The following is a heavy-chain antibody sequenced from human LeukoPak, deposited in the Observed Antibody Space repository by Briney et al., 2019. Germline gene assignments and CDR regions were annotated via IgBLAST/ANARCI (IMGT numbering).Heavy chain of an antibody. V-gene: IGHV3-49*03. J-gene: IGHJ4*02. CDR2: IRSKAYGGTT. CDR3: TRDRDYVWGSYRYTTY. CDR1: GFTFGDYA. Sequence: RPGGSLRLSCTASGFTFGDYAMSWFRQAPGKGLEWVGFIRSKAYGGTTEYAASVKGRFTIPRDDSKSIAYLQMNSLKTEDTAVYYCTRDRDYVWGSYRYTTYWGQGTLVTVSS. D-gene: IGHD3-16*02.